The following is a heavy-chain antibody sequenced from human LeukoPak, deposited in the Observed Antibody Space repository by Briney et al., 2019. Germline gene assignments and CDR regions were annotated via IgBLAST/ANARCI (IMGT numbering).Heavy chain of an antibody. J-gene: IGHJ4*02. CDR3: ATEVYSSGPVIDY. V-gene: IGHV1-69*05. CDR1: GGTFSSYA. D-gene: IGHD6-19*01. CDR2: IIPIFGTA. Sequence: SVKVSCKASGGTFSSYAISWVRQAPGQGLEWLGGIIPIFGTANYAQKFQGRVTITTDESTITAYMELSSLRSEDTAVYYCATEVYSSGPVIDYWGQGTLVTVSS.